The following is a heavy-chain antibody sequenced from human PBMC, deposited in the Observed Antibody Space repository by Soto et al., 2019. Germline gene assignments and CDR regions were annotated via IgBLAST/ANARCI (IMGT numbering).Heavy chain of an antibody. Sequence: PGGSLRLSCAASGFTFSSYGMHWVRQAPGKGLEWVAVISYDGSNKYYADSVKGRFTISRDNSKNTLYLQMNSLRAEDTAVYYCAKDLSTAEHQLIQLGMDVWGQRTTDTGSS. V-gene: IGHV3-30*18. CDR2: ISYDGSNK. J-gene: IGHJ6*02. CDR3: AKDLSTAEHQLIQLGMDV. D-gene: IGHD6-13*01. CDR1: GFTFSSYG.